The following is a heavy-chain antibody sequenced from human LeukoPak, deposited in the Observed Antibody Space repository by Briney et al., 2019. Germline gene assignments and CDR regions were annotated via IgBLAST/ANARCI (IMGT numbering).Heavy chain of an antibody. CDR1: GFTFSNYG. J-gene: IGHJ4*02. CDR2: IKQDGSEK. Sequence: SGGSLRLSCAASGFTFSNYGMHWVRRAPGKGLEWVANIKQDGSEKYYVDSVKGRFTISRDNTKNSLYLQMNNLRTDDTAVYYCATSRTFDYWGQGTLVTVSS. V-gene: IGHV3-7*01. CDR3: ATSRTFDY. D-gene: IGHD2-2*01.